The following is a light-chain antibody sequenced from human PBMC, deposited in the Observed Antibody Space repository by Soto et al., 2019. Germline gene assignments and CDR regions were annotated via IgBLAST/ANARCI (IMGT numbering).Light chain of an antibody. CDR3: QQYSNWPPWT. J-gene: IGKJ1*01. CDR1: QTISSW. Sequence: MTQSPSTLSGSVGDRVTITCRASQTISSWLAWYQQKPGQAPRLFIFRASSRATGVPARFSASGSGTEFTLTISELQSEDFAVYYCQQYSNWPPWTFGPGTKVEIK. V-gene: IGKV3-15*01. CDR2: RAS.